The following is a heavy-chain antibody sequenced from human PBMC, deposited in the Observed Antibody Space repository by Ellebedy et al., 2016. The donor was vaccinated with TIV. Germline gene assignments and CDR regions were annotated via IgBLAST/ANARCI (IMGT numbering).Heavy chain of an antibody. D-gene: IGHD1-20*01. J-gene: IGHJ2*01. V-gene: IGHV4-34*04. CDR2: INHRGST. CDR3: ARGNFQDVDLDHWYFDL. CDR1: GGSFSGHS. Sequence: SETLSLTCAVYGGSFSGHSWSWIRQPPGKGLEWIGEINHRGSTSNNRSLRSRGTISIDTSKYQFSLRLSAVTAADTAVYYCARGNFQDVDLDHWYFDLWGRGTLVTVSS.